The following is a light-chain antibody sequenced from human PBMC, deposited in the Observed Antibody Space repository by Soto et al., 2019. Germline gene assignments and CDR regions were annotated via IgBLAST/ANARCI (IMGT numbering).Light chain of an antibody. CDR1: QSITNR. Sequence: DIQMTQSPSTLSASVGDRVTITCRASQSITNRLAWYQQKPGKAPKVLIYDASNLEYGVPSRFSGTGFGTEFILTISSLQPDDFATYYCQHYGGMWTFGQGTKVEMK. CDR2: DAS. CDR3: QHYGGMWT. J-gene: IGKJ1*01. V-gene: IGKV1-5*01.